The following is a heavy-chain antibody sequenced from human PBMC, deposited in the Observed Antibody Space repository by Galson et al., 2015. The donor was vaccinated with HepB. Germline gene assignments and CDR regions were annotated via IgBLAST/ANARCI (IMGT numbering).Heavy chain of an antibody. CDR3: TNGKPPIIMGSTTGDFES. CDR2: ITYDGSDK. J-gene: IGHJ4*02. CDR1: GFIFSNFG. D-gene: IGHD1-26*01. Sequence: SLRLSCAASGFIFSNFGMHWVRQAPGKGLEWVAGITYDGSDKYYADSVKGRFTVSRGNSKNTLYLEMNSLRPEDTAVYYRTNGKPPIIMGSTTGDFESWGQGTQVTVSS. V-gene: IGHV3-30*18.